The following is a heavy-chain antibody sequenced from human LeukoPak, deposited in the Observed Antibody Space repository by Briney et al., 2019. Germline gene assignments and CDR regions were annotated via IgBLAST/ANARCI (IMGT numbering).Heavy chain of an antibody. CDR1: GGSISSGGYS. V-gene: IGHV4-30-2*01. CDR2: IYHSGST. CDR3: ATSHPTTTSLDY. D-gene: IGHD4-11*01. J-gene: IGHJ4*02. Sequence: SETLSPTCAVSGGSISSGGYSWSWIRQPPGKGLEWIGYIYHSGSTYYNPSLKSRVTISVDRSKNQFSLKLSSVTAADTAVYYCATSHPTTTSLDYWGQGTLVTVSS.